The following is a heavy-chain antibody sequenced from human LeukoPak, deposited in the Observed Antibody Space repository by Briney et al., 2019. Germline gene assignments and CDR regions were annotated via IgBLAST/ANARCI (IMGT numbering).Heavy chain of an antibody. J-gene: IGHJ4*02. Sequence: GTSLRLSCAASGFTFSSYAMSWVRQAPGKGLEWVSAISGSGGSTYYADSVKGRFTISRDNSKNTLYLQMNSLRAEGTAVYYCAKVSDYYDSSGYYNPLDYWGQGTLVTVSS. D-gene: IGHD3-22*01. CDR2: ISGSGGST. CDR3: AKVSDYYDSSGYYNPLDY. V-gene: IGHV3-23*01. CDR1: GFTFSSYA.